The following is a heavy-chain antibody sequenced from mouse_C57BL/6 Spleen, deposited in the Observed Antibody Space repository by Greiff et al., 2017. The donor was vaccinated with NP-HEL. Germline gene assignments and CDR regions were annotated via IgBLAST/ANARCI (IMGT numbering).Heavy chain of an antibody. J-gene: IGHJ2*01. D-gene: IGHD1-1*01. CDR1: GFTFSSYT. V-gene: IGHV5-9*01. CDR3: ARERPFITTVVGFDY. Sequence: EVQLVESGGGLVKPGGSLKLSCAASGFTFSSYTMSWVRQTPEKRLEWVATISGGGGNTYYPDSVKGRFTISRDNAKNTLYLQMSSLRSEDTALYYCARERPFITTVVGFDYWGQGTTLTVSS. CDR2: ISGGGGNT.